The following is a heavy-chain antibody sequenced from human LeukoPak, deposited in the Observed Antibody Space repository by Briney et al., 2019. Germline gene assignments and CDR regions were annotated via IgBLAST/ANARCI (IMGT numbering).Heavy chain of an antibody. J-gene: IGHJ4*02. Sequence: GASVKVSCKASGYTFTSYDINWVRQATGQGLEWMGWMNPNSGNTGYAQKFQGRVTMTRNTSISTAYMELSSLRSEDTAVYYCVRSGCDGGNCFFDYWGQGTLVTVSS. CDR1: GYTFTSYD. V-gene: IGHV1-8*02. CDR2: MNPNSGNT. CDR3: VRSGCDGGNCFFDY. D-gene: IGHD2-15*01.